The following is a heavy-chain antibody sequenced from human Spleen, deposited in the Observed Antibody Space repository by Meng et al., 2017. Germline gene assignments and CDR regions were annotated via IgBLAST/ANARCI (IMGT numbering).Heavy chain of an antibody. CDR3: ARGARNYARKYFQH. J-gene: IGHJ1*01. CDR2: IYHSGST. Sequence: QVRPQGAAPGLVKASGTLSLTCAVSGGSISSSNWWSWVRQPPGKGLEWIGEIYHSGSTNYNPSLKSRVTISVDTSKNQFSLKLSSVNAADTAVYYCARGARNYARKYFQHWGQGTLVTVSS. D-gene: IGHD1-7*01. V-gene: IGHV4-4*02. CDR1: GGSISSSNW.